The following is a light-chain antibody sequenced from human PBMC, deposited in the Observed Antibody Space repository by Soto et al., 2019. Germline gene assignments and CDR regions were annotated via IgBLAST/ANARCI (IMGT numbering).Light chain of an antibody. J-gene: IGLJ1*01. CDR2: DVS. CDR3: RSYTRSSTLWV. Sequence: QSALTQPASVSGSPGQSITISCTGTSSDVGGYNYVSWYQQHPGKAPKLMIYDVSNRPSGVSNRFSGSKSGNTASLTISGLQAEDEADYYCRSYTRSSTLWVFGTGTKVTV. CDR1: SSDVGGYNY. V-gene: IGLV2-14*01.